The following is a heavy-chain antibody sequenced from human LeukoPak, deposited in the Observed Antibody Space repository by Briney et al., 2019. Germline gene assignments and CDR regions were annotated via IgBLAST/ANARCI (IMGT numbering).Heavy chain of an antibody. CDR2: IYYSGST. V-gene: IGHV4-59*08. Sequence: PSETLSLTCSVSGGSISGYYWSWIRQPPGKGLEWIGYIYYSGSTNYNPSLKSRITISVDTSKNQFSLKLSSVTAADTAVYYCARHYVFVYGGSSFDYWGQGTLVTVFS. CDR1: GGSISGYY. CDR3: ARHYVFVYGGSSFDY. D-gene: IGHD2-8*01. J-gene: IGHJ4*02.